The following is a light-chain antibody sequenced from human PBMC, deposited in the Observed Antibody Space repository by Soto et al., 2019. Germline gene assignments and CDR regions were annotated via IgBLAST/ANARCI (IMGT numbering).Light chain of an antibody. CDR1: SSDFGGYSS. Sequence: QSVLTQPASVSGSPGQSITFSCTRSSSDFGGYSSVSWYQQHPGEAPKLIIYDVSHRPSGVSNRFSGSKSGNTASLTISGLQAEDEADYFCSSKTTSGTPVVFGGGTKLTVL. CDR3: SSKTTSGTPVV. CDR2: DVS. V-gene: IGLV2-14*01. J-gene: IGLJ2*01.